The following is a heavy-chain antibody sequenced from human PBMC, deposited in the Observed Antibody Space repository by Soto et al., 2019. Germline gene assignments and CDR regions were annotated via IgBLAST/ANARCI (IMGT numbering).Heavy chain of an antibody. CDR3: AILRGSGSYFYYYYYYYMDV. Sequence: ASVKVSCKASGYTFTSYDINWVREATGQGLEWMGWMNPNSGNTGYAQKFQGRVTMTRNTSISTAYMELSSLRSEDTAVYYCAILRGSGSYFYYYYYYYMDVWGKGTTVNVSS. J-gene: IGHJ6*03. V-gene: IGHV1-8*01. D-gene: IGHD3-10*01. CDR1: GYTFTSYD. CDR2: MNPNSGNT.